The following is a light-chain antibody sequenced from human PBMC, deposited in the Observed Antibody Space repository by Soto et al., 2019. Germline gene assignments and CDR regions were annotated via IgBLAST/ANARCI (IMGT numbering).Light chain of an antibody. CDR3: QQYGSSSPLT. CDR2: GAS. Sequence: EIVLTQSPGTLSLSPGERATLSCRASQSVSSSNLAWYQQKPGQAPRLLIYGASSRATGIPDRFSGSGSGTDFTLTISRLEPEDFVVYYCQQYGSSSPLTFGGGTKVDIK. J-gene: IGKJ4*01. V-gene: IGKV3-20*01. CDR1: QSVSSSN.